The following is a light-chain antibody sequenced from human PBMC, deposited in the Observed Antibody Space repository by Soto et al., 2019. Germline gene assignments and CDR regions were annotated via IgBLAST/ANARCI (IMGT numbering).Light chain of an antibody. CDR2: DAS. CDR1: QSIGTW. V-gene: IGKV1-5*01. Sequence: DIQMTQSPSTLSASVGDRVTITCRASQSIGTWLAWYQQNPGKAPKLLIYDASSLESGVPSRFSGSGSGADFTLTISSLQPDDFATYYCQQYYSTLWTFGQGTKVEIK. J-gene: IGKJ1*01. CDR3: QQYYSTLWT.